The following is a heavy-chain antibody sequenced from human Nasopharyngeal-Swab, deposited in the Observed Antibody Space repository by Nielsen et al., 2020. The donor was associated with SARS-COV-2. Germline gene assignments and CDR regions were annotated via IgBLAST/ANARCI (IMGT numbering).Heavy chain of an antibody. D-gene: IGHD3-22*01. Sequence: ASVKVSCKASGYTFTSYGISWVRQAPGQGLEWMGWISAYNGNTNYAQKLQGRVTMTTDTSTSTAYMELRSLRSDDTAVYYCARGSPDSSGYYPHWYFDLWGRGTLVTVSP. CDR3: ARGSPDSSGYYPHWYFDL. CDR1: GYTFTSYG. V-gene: IGHV1-18*01. J-gene: IGHJ2*01. CDR2: ISAYNGNT.